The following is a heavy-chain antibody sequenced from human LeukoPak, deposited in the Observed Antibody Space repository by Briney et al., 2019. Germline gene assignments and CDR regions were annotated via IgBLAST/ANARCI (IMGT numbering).Heavy chain of an antibody. CDR3: ARGQDYSNYFSYYYYMDV. V-gene: IGHV1-8*01. Sequence: ASVKVSCKASGYTFTSYDINWVRQATGQGLEWMGWMNPNSGNTGYAQKFQGRVTMTRNTSISTAYMELSSLRSEDTAVYCCARGQDYSNYFSYYYYMDVWGKGTTVTVSS. D-gene: IGHD4-11*01. CDR2: MNPNSGNT. CDR1: GYTFTSYD. J-gene: IGHJ6*03.